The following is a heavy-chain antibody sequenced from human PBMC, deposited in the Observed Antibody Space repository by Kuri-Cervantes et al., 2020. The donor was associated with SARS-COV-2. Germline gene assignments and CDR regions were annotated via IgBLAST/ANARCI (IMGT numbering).Heavy chain of an antibody. CDR3: ARKGVVVPTPVDYYYAMDV. J-gene: IGHJ6*02. CDR2: INPNSGGT. CDR1: GYTFTGYY. V-gene: IGHV1-2*04. Sequence: ASVKVSCQTSGYTFTGYYMHWVRQAPGQGLEWMGWINPNSGGTNYAQKFQGWVTMTRDTSISTVYMELSRLRSDDTAVYYCARKGVVVPTPVDYYYAMDVRGQGTTVTVSS. D-gene: IGHD2-2*01.